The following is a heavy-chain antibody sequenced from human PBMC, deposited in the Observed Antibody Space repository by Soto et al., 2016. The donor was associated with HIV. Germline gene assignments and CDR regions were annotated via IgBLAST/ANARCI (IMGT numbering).Heavy chain of an antibody. J-gene: IGHJ4*02. CDR1: GYSLTGYY. CDR3: ARRPRGERIPASRGRPLTS. V-gene: IGHV1-2*02. CDR2: INPNSGGT. D-gene: IGHD2-2*01. Sequence: QVQLVQSGAEVKKPGASVKVSCKASGYSLTGYYMHWVRQAPGQGLEWMGWINPNSGGTNYAQKFQGRVTMTRNTSISTAYMELSRLKSDDTAVYYCARRPRGERIPASRGRPLTSWGQGTLVTV.